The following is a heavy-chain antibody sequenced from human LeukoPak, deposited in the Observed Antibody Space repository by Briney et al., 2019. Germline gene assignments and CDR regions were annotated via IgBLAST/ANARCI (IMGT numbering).Heavy chain of an antibody. D-gene: IGHD3-22*01. CDR2: NYYSEST. V-gene: IGHV4-39*01. CDR3: ARQTDYYDSSGYYIDAFDI. J-gene: IGHJ3*02. CDR1: LGSISSSSYY. Sequence: PTETLSLTCTFSLGSISSSSYYWRWIRQPPGKALEGIGSNYYSESTYYNPSLRSRVTISVDTSKNQFSLKLSFVTAADTAVYYCARQTDYYDSSGYYIDAFDIWGQGTMVTVSS.